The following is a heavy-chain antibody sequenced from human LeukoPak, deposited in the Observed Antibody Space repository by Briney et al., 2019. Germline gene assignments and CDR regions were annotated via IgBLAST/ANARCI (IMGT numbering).Heavy chain of an antibody. CDR1: GFTFTSSA. CDR3: AAGLDCSSTSCFGHYYYYMDV. J-gene: IGHJ6*03. D-gene: IGHD2-2*01. V-gene: IGHV1-58*02. CDR2: IVVGSGNT. Sequence: ASVKVSCKASGFTFTSSAMQWVRQARGQRLEWIGWIVVGSGNTNYAQKFQERVTITRDMSTSTAYMELSSLRSEDTAVYYCAAGLDCSSTSCFGHYYYYMDVWGKGTTVTVSS.